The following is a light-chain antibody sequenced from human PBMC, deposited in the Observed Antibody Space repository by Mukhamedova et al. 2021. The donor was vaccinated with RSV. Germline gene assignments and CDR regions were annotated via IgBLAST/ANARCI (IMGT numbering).Light chain of an antibody. V-gene: IGKV3-20*01. CDR2: SAS. Sequence: QSVSSTDLAWYQHIPGQAPRLLIYSASTRATGIPDRISGSGSGTDFTLTISRLAPEDSAVYYCQVFENSPRMYTFGQGTKLEIK. CDR1: QSVSSTD. CDR3: QVFENSPRMYT. J-gene: IGKJ2*01.